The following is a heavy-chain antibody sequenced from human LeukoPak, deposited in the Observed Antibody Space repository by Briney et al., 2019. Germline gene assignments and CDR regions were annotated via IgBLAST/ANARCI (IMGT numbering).Heavy chain of an antibody. Sequence: PSETLSLTCAVYGGSFSGYYWSWIRQPPGKGLEWIGEINHIGSTNYNPSLKSRVTISVDTSKNQFSLKLSSVTAADTAVYYCARGGDMVRGVIPLDYWGQGTLVTVSS. D-gene: IGHD3-10*01. CDR2: INHIGST. J-gene: IGHJ4*02. CDR3: ARGGDMVRGVIPLDY. V-gene: IGHV4-34*01. CDR1: GGSFSGYY.